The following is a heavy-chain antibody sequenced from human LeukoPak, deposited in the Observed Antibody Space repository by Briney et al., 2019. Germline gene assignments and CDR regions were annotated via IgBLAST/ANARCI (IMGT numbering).Heavy chain of an antibody. CDR3: ARVMSGYYVVLDV. V-gene: IGHV3-74*01. Sequence: GGSLRLSCEASGFTFNNYWMHWVRQAPGKGLVRVSRIRTDGLETSYADSVKGRFTVSRDNAKNTLYLQMNSLRAEDTAVYYCARVMSGYYVVLDVWGQGTMVTVSS. D-gene: IGHD3-3*01. J-gene: IGHJ3*01. CDR1: GFTFNNYW. CDR2: IRTDGLET.